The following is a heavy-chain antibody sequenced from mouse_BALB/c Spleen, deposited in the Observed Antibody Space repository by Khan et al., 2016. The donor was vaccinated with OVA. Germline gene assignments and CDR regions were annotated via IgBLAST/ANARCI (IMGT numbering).Heavy chain of an antibody. Sequence: QVRLQQSGPGLVAPSQSLSITCTISGFSLTNYGVHWVRQPPGKGLEWLGVIWSDGNTNYNSALKSRLSISKDNSKSQVFLKMNSLQTDDTAMYYCARHPYYHYYVMDYWGQGTSVTVSS. CDR3: ARHPYYHYYVMDY. V-gene: IGHV2-6-1*01. CDR1: GFSLTNYG. J-gene: IGHJ4*01. CDR2: IWSDGNT. D-gene: IGHD2-10*01.